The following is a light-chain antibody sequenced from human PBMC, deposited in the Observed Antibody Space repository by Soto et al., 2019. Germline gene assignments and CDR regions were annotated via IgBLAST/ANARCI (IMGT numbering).Light chain of an antibody. J-gene: IGKJ5*01. Sequence: DIQMTQSPSSLSASVGDRVTITFQASQNINNYLNWYQQTPGRAPXXLIYDASNLEAGVPSRFRGSGSGTDFTFTISRLQPEDIATDYCQQYENLPTFGQGTRLEIK. CDR2: DAS. V-gene: IGKV1-33*01. CDR1: QNINNY. CDR3: QQYENLPT.